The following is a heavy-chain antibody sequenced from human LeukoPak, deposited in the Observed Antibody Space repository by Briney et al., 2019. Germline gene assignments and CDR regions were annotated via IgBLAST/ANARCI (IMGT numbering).Heavy chain of an antibody. Sequence: AGGSLRLSCAASGFTFSSYGMHWVRQAPGKGLEWVAVISYDGSNKYYADSVKGRFTISRDNSKNTLYLQMNSLRAEDTAVYYCAKVPGSPNFDYWGQGTLVTVSS. D-gene: IGHD3-10*01. CDR3: AKVPGSPNFDY. J-gene: IGHJ4*02. V-gene: IGHV3-30*18. CDR1: GFTFSSYG. CDR2: ISYDGSNK.